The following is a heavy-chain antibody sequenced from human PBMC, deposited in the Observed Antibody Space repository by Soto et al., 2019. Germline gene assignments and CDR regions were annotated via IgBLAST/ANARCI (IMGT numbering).Heavy chain of an antibody. V-gene: IGHV4-39*01. CDR2: IYYSGST. CDR3: ARPRNYYYYYMDV. J-gene: IGHJ6*03. Sequence: QLQLQESGPGLVKPSETLSLTCTVSGVSISSSSDYWGWIRQPPGKGLEWIGSIYYSGSTYYNPSLTSRVTISVDTSKNQFSLKLSSVTAADTAVYYCARPRNYYYYYMDVWGKGTTVTVSS. CDR1: GVSISSSSDY.